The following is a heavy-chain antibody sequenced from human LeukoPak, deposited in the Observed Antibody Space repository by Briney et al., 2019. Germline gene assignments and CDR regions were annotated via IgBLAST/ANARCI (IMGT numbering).Heavy chain of an antibody. CDR2: ISGSGGST. V-gene: IGHV3-23*01. CDR3: AKVASYSSSPLDY. D-gene: IGHD6-13*01. Sequence: QSGGSLRLSCAASGFTFSSYAMSWVRQAPGKGLEWVSAISGSGGSTYYADSVKGRFTVSRDNSKNTLYLQMNSLRAEDTAVYYCAKVASYSSSPLDYWGQGTLVTVSS. CDR1: GFTFSSYA. J-gene: IGHJ4*02.